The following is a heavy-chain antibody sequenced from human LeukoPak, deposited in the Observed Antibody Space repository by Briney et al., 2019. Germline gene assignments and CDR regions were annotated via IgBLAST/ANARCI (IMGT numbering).Heavy chain of an antibody. CDR1: GYSISSGSYC. Sequence: PSETLSLTCTVSGYSISSGSYCGGLSRQPPREGLEWIGSIYYSGRTNYNPSLKSRVTISVDTSKNQFSLNLSSVAAEDTAVYSCARDGGTGYFDYWGQGTLVTVSS. CDR2: IYYSGRT. CDR3: ARDGGTGYFDY. V-gene: IGHV4-39*07. D-gene: IGHD3-16*01. J-gene: IGHJ4*02.